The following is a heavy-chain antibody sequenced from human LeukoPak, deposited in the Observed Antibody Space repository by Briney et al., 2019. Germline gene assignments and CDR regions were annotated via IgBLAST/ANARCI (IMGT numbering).Heavy chain of an antibody. CDR3: SRGLDSRKLGY. J-gene: IGHJ4*02. Sequence: GGSLRLSCEVSRFTFSSFAMTWVRQAPGKGLEWVPSITGDGQRVHHADSVRGRFTISRDNSKSTLYLQMNSLRAEDTAVYFCSRGLDSRKLGYWGQGILVTVSS. CDR2: ITGDGQRV. D-gene: IGHD3-22*01. V-gene: IGHV3-23*01. CDR1: RFTFSSFA.